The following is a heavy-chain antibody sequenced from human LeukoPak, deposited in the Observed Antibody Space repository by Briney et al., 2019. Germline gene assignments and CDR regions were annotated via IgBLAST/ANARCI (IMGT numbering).Heavy chain of an antibody. D-gene: IGHD5-12*01. J-gene: IGHJ4*02. CDR2: IYYSGST. Sequence: SETLSLTCTVSGGSVSSGSYYWSWIRQPPGKGLEWFGYIYYSGSTNYNPSLKSRVTISVDTSKNQFSLKLSSVTAADTAVYYCARGGGYSGYESGYWGQGTLVTVSS. CDR1: GGSVSSGSYY. CDR3: ARGGGYSGYESGY. V-gene: IGHV4-61*01.